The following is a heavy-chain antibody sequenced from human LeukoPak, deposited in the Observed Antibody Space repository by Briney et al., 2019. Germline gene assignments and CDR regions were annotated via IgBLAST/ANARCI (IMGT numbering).Heavy chain of an antibody. CDR3: ARAPTVLVGYCSSSSCQADY. J-gene: IGHJ4*02. CDR2: ISGDSRYI. Sequence: GGSLSLSCAASGFTFSSYSMNWVRQAPGKGLEWVSAISGDSRYIYYADSVRGRFTISRDNAENSLYLQMNSLRVEDTAVYYCARAPTVLVGYCSSSSCQADYWGQGTLVTVSS. D-gene: IGHD2-2*01. CDR1: GFTFSSYS. V-gene: IGHV3-21*01.